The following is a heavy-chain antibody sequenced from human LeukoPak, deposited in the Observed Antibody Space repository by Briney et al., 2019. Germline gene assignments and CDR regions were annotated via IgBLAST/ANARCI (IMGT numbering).Heavy chain of an antibody. J-gene: IGHJ4*02. CDR1: GYTFTSYY. V-gene: IGHV1-46*01. CDR2: INPSGGST. D-gene: IGHD6-13*01. CDR3: ARDRSSDEKAAAGTILLFDY. Sequence: GASVKVSCKASGYTFTSYYMHWVRQAPGQGLEWMGIINPSGGSTSYAQKFQGRVTMTRDMSTSTVYMELSSLRSGDTAVYYCARDRSSDEKAAAGTILLFDYWGQGTLVTVSS.